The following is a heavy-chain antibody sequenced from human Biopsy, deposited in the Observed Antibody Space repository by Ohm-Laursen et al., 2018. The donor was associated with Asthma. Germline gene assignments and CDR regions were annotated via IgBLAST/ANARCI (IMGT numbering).Heavy chain of an antibody. CDR2: IYSGGTS. CDR1: GFAVSRDY. J-gene: IGHJ4*02. V-gene: IGHV3-53*01. CDR3: ARGDSSNWSHYYFDY. Sequence: LRLSCATSGFAVSRDYMFWVRQAPGKGLEWVPVIYSGGTSHTADSVRGRFTISRDYSKNTLYLQMHSLRAEDTAVYYCARGDSSNWSHYYFDYWGQGTLVTVSS. D-gene: IGHD3-22*01.